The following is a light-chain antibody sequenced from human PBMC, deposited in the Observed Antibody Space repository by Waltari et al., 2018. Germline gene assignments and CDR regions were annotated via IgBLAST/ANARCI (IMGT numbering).Light chain of an antibody. Sequence: CRASQGVGISILAWYQQKPGQAPRLVIYRASSRATGIPDRFSGSGSGTDFALTISRLEPEDFAVYYCQQYGTLPATFGEGTKLEIK. CDR3: QQYGTLPAT. CDR2: RAS. J-gene: IGKJ1*01. CDR1: QGVGISI. V-gene: IGKV3-20*01.